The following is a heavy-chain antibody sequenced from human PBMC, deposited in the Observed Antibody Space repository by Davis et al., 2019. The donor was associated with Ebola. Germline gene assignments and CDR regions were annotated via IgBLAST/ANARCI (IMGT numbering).Heavy chain of an antibody. J-gene: IGHJ6*02. CDR2: IYASGST. CDR3: AREGNYYYNAMDV. CDR1: GGSISNYY. Sequence: PSETLSLTCSVSGGSISNYYWSWIRQPADKGLEWIGRIYASGSTNYNPSLKSRVTMSVDTSKNQFSLKLSSVTAADTAVYYCAREGNYYYNAMDVWGQGTTITVS. V-gene: IGHV4-4*07.